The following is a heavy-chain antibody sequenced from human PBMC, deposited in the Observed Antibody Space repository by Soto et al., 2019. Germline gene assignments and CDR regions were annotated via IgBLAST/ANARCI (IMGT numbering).Heavy chain of an antibody. Sequence: ASVKVSCKASGYTFTNYAINWVRQAPGQGLEWMGWINAGNGNTKYSQRFQGRVTITRDTSASTTYMELSSLRSEDTAVYYCARGIWSASLRPYYLDSWGQGTLVTVSS. CDR1: GYTFTNYA. J-gene: IGHJ4*02. V-gene: IGHV1-3*01. D-gene: IGHD3-3*01. CDR2: INAGNGNT. CDR3: ARGIWSASLRPYYLDS.